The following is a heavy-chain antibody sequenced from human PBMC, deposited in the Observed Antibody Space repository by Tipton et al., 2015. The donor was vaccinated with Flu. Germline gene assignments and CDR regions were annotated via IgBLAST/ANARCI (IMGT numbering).Heavy chain of an antibody. V-gene: IGHV3-7*01. CDR2: IKQDGSEK. Sequence: SLRLSCAASGFSFSSFWMNWVRQAPGKGLEWVANIKQDGSEKYYVDSVEGRFTISRDNAKNSLYLQMNSLTADDTALYYCARGLTTVTAKDYFDYWGQGTLVTASS. J-gene: IGHJ4*02. CDR3: ARGLTTVTAKDYFDY. D-gene: IGHD4-17*01. CDR1: GFSFSSFW.